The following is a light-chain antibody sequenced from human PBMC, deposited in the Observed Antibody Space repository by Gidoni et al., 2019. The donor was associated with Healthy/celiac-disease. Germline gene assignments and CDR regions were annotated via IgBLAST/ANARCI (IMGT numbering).Light chain of an antibody. CDR3: QQYYSTPRT. Sequence: IVMTQSPDSLAVSLGERATINCKSRQSVLYSSNNKNYLAWYPQKPGQPPKLLIYWASSRESGVPDQFGGSGSGTDFTLTISSLRAEDVAVYYCQQYYSTPRTFGQGTKLEIK. V-gene: IGKV4-1*01. CDR1: QSVLYSSNNKNY. J-gene: IGKJ2*02. CDR2: WAS.